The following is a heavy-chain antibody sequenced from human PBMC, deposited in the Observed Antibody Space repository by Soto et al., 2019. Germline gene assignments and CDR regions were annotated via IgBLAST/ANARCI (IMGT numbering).Heavy chain of an antibody. CDR2: IYDSGST. V-gene: IGHV4-59*01. Sequence: SETLSLTCTVSGDSINSYYWTWIRQPPGKGLEWIGYIYDSGSTSYNPSLKSRLTISVDTSKNQFSLKLKSVTAADTAVYYCARGTKYYYQGMDVWGQGTTVTVSS. J-gene: IGHJ6*02. CDR3: ARGTKYYYQGMDV. CDR1: GDSINSYY.